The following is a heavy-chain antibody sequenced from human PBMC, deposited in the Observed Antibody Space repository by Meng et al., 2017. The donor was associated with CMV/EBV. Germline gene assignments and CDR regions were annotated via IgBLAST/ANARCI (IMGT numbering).Heavy chain of an antibody. J-gene: IGHJ5*02. CDR1: GCACSDYD. CDR3: ARDLLYGEGWFDP. V-gene: IGHV3-11*01. D-gene: IGHD4-17*01. Sequence: AAPGCACSDYDMTGIRQDPGKGLEWVSYISSSGGKIYYADYVKGRFTISRDNAKNSLYLQMSSLRAEDTAMYYCARDLLYGEGWFDPWGQGTLVTVSS. CDR2: ISSSGGKI.